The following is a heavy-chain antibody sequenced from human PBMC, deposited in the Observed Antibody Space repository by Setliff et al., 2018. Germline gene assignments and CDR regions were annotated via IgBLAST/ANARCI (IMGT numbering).Heavy chain of an antibody. D-gene: IGHD3-10*01. J-gene: IGHJ6*03. Sequence: SETLSLTCTVSGGSMTSYYWSWIRQPAGKGLGWIGRICSSENTIGRICRGSNTHYNPSLQSRVTMSLDTSTNQCSLRLSSVTAADTAVYYCARTSRDGATYMDVWGKGTTVTVSS. CDR1: GGSMTSYY. V-gene: IGHV4-4*07. CDR3: ARTSRDGATYMDV. CDR2: ICRGSNT.